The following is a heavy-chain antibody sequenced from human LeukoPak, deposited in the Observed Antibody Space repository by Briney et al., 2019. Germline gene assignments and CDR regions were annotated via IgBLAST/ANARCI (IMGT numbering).Heavy chain of an antibody. CDR3: ARGTRDITIFGVVVY. V-gene: IGHV4-34*01. CDR2: INHSGST. J-gene: IGHJ4*02. CDR1: GGSFSGYY. Sequence: SETLSLTCAVYGGSFSGYYWSWIRQPPGKGLEWIGEINHSGSTNYNPSLKSRVTISVDTSKNQFSLKLSSVTAADTAVYYCARGTRDITIFGVVVYWGQGTLVTVSS. D-gene: IGHD3-3*01.